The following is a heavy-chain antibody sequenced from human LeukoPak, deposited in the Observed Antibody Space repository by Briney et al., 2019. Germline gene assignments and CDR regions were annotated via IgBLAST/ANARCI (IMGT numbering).Heavy chain of an antibody. V-gene: IGHV4-4*07. CDR1: GGSISNYW. D-gene: IGHD5-12*01. CDR3: KGGAGGYGDY. Sequence: SETLSLTCTVSGGSISNYWWSWIRQPAGKGLEWIGRIYPSGTTYYNPSLTSRVTMSIDTSKNQFSLNLGSVTAADTAVYYCKGGAGGYGDYWGPGNL. CDR2: IYPSGTT. J-gene: IGHJ4*02.